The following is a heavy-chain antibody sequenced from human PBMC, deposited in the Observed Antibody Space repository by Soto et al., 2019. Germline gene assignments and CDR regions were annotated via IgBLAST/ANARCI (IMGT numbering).Heavy chain of an antibody. Sequence: GGSLRLSCAASGFTFSSYSMNWVRQAPGKGLEWVSSISSSSSYKYYADSVKGRFTISRDNAKNSLYLQMNSLRAEDTAVYYCARGHCSGGSCSQKGYYYYGMDVWGQGTTVTVSS. CDR3: ARGHCSGGSCSQKGYYYYGMDV. CDR2: ISSSSSYK. CDR1: GFTFSSYS. D-gene: IGHD2-15*01. V-gene: IGHV3-21*01. J-gene: IGHJ6*02.